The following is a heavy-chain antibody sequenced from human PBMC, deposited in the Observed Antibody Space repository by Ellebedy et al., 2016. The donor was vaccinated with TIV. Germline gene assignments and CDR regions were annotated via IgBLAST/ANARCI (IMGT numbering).Heavy chain of an antibody. CDR1: GGSVSSTRYY. Sequence: MPSETLSLTCSVSGGSVSSTRYYRAWIRQPPGKGLEYIGNVYYSGRTYYNPSLKRRVTVSVVTSKNQFSLNLCSVTAANTAVYYCARDPALHRGRFDTWGQGTLVTVSS. J-gene: IGHJ5*02. CDR3: ARDPALHRGRFDT. V-gene: IGHV4-39*07. D-gene: IGHD4-11*01. CDR2: VYYSGRT.